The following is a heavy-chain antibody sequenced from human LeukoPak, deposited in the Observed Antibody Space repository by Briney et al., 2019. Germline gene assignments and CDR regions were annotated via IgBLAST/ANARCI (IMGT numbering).Heavy chain of an antibody. CDR1: GFTFSSYA. D-gene: IGHD6-13*01. V-gene: IGHV3-23*01. J-gene: IGHJ1*01. Sequence: GGSLRLSCAASGFTFSSYAMGWVRQAPGKGLEWVSAISGRGDSTYYTDSVKGRFTISRDNSKNTLYLQMNSLRAEDTAVYYCAKDRVAATGIGELEHWGQGTLVTVSS. CDR3: AKDRVAATGIGELEH. CDR2: ISGRGDST.